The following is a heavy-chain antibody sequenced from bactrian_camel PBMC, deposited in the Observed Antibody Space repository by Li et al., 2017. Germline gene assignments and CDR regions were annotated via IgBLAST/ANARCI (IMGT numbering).Heavy chain of an antibody. J-gene: IGHJ4*01. Sequence: HVQLVESGGGSVQAGGSLRLSCTYTRRPNYVSWFRQGPGNGRGGVAGIYTGGGDGHYADAVKGRFTISRDNARNTLYLQIDSLTPEDTATYYCAAKERSWIACNRLTRPLSASEYGYWGQGTQVTVS. CDR1: YTRRPNY. CDR3: AAKERSWIACNRLTRPLSASEYGY. D-gene: IGHD1*01. CDR2: IYTGGGDG. V-gene: IGHV3S1*01.